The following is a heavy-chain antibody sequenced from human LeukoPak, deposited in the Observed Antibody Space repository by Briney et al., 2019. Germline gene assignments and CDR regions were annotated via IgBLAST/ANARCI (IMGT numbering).Heavy chain of an antibody. CDR2: IGPTGSDR. D-gene: IGHD3-22*01. CDR3: ARAAGDSSGYYHESYYFDY. J-gene: IGHJ4*02. V-gene: IGHV3-21*06. Sequence: GGSLRLSCTASGLIFSTSGFNWVRQAPGKGLEWVASIGPTGSDRYHADSIKGRFTISRDNANNFLYLQMNSLRAEDTAVYYCARAAGDSSGYYHESYYFDYWGQGTLVTVSS. CDR1: GLIFSTSG.